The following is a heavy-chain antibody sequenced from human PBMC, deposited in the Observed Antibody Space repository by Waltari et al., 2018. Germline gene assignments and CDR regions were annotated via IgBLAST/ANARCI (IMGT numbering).Heavy chain of an antibody. Sequence: EVQLVESGGALVQPGGSLRLSCKVSGLTFSESVMTWVRQAPGRGLEWVSTINVNGAATHYADSVKGRFTVSRDNSRNTLYMEMNSLRAEDTAIYFCAKEGYTSGHCGAFNYWGQGTLVTVSS. CDR3: AKEGYTSGHCGAFNY. D-gene: IGHD3-22*01. J-gene: IGHJ4*02. V-gene: IGHV3-23*04. CDR2: INVNGAAT. CDR1: GLTFSESV.